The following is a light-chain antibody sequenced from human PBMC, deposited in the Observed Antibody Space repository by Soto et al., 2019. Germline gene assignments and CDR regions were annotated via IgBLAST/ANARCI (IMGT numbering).Light chain of an antibody. Sequence: QAVVTQPPSASGTPGQRVTISCSGSSSNIGSNTVNWYQQLPGTAPKLLIYSNNQRPSGVPDRFSGSKSGTSASLAISGLQSEDEADYYCAEWDDSLNGLVFGGGTKVTVL. V-gene: IGLV1-44*01. CDR2: SNN. CDR1: SSNIGSNT. CDR3: AEWDDSLNGLV. J-gene: IGLJ2*01.